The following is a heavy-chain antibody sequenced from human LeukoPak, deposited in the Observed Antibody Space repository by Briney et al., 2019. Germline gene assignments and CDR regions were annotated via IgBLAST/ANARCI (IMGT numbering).Heavy chain of an antibody. J-gene: IGHJ4*02. CDR3: APGGDYTFFDY. CDR1: GFTFTSYA. D-gene: IGHD4-17*01. V-gene: IGHV3-30*03. Sequence: GGSLRLSCAASGFTFTSYAMSWVRQAPGKGLEWVAVISYDGSNKYYADSVKGRFTISRDNSKNTLYLQMNSLRAEDTAVYYCAPGGDYTFFDYWGQGTLVTVSS. CDR2: ISYDGSNK.